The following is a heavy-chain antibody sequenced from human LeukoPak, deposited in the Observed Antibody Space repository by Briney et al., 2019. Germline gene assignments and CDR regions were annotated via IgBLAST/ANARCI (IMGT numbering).Heavy chain of an antibody. CDR2: IYSGGST. CDR1: GFTVSSAC. D-gene: IGHD5-24*01. J-gene: IGHJ6*02. Sequence: GGSLRLSCAASGFTVSSACMTWVRQTPGRGLEWVSVIYSGGSTYYADSVKGRFTISRDNSKNTLYLQMNSLRAEDTAVYYCARDGDGYNYPYGMDVWGQGTTVTVSS. V-gene: IGHV3-53*01. CDR3: ARDGDGYNYPYGMDV.